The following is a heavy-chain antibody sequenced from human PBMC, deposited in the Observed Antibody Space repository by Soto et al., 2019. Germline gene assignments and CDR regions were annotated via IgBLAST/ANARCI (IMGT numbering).Heavy chain of an antibody. V-gene: IGHV5-51*01. CDR2: IYPSDSDT. Sequence: GASVEVSCKXSGGTFSSYAISWVRQAPGQGLELMGIIYPSDSDTRYRPSFQGQVTISADKSISSAYLQWSSLRASDTAMYYCARGGVSTRTFDYWGQGIPVTVSS. J-gene: IGHJ4*02. D-gene: IGHD3-3*01. CDR3: ARGGVSTRTFDY. CDR1: GGTFSSYA.